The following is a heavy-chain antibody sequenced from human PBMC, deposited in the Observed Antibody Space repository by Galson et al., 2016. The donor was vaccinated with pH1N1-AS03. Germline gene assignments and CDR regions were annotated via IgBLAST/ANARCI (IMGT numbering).Heavy chain of an antibody. D-gene: IGHD4-17*01. J-gene: IGHJ4*02. CDR2: ISGSGGDT. Sequence: SLRLSCAASGFIFNTYAVSWVRQAQGKGLEWVSSISGSGGDTYYADSVKGRFTISRDNSRNTLYLQMSSLRAEDTAVYYCARRSPWGTVRTFYFDYWGQGTLVTVSS. CDR3: ARRSPWGTVRTFYFDY. V-gene: IGHV3-23*01. CDR1: GFIFNTYA.